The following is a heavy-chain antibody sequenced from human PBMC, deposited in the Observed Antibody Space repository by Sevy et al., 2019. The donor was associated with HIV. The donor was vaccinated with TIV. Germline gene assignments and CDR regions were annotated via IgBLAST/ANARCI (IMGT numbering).Heavy chain of an antibody. CDR1: GYTFTSYD. V-gene: IGHV1-8*01. Sequence: GSVKVSCKASGYTFTSYDINWVRQATGQGLEWMGWMNPNSGNTGYAQKFQGRVTMTRNTSISTAYMKLSSLRSEDTAVYYCAGTEPGIAAYGMDVWGQGTTVTVSS. CDR3: AGTEPGIAAYGMDV. J-gene: IGHJ6*02. CDR2: MNPNSGNT. D-gene: IGHD6-13*01.